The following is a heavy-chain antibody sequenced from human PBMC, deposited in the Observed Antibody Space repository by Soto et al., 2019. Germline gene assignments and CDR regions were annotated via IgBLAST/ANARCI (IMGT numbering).Heavy chain of an antibody. CDR3: ARSPIYGGYVSYFDY. J-gene: IGHJ4*02. Sequence: EVQLVESGGGLVQPGGSLRLSCAASGFTFSNYWMQWVRQAPGKGLVWVSRVNIDGSGTAYADSVKGRFTISRDNAKNTLYLQLNSLRAEDTAVYYCARSPIYGGYVSYFDYWGQATLVTVSS. CDR1: GFTFSNYW. CDR2: VNIDGSGT. D-gene: IGHD5-12*01. V-gene: IGHV3-74*01.